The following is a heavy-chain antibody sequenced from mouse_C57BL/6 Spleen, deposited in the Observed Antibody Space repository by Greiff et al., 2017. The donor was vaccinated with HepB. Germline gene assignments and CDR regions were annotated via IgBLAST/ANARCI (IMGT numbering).Heavy chain of an antibody. CDR3: ARDDDTTVPFFAY. V-gene: IGHV5-4*01. D-gene: IGHD2-12*01. CDR1: GFTFSSYA. CDR2: ISDGGSYT. J-gene: IGHJ3*01. Sequence: EVKLVESGGGLVKPGGSLKLSCAASGFTFSSYAMSWVRQTPEKRLEWVATISDGGSYTYYPDNVKGRFTISRDNAKNNLYLQMSHLKSEDTAMYYCARDDDTTVPFFAYWGQGTLVTVSA.